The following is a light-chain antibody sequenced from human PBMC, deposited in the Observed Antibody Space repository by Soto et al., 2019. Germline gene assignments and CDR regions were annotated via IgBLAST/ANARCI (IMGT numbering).Light chain of an antibody. CDR2: KAS. V-gene: IGKV1-5*03. CDR3: QQYYSSSGT. CDR1: QSISSW. J-gene: IGKJ1*01. Sequence: DIQMTQSPSTLSASVGDRVTITCRASQSISSWLAWYQQKPGKAPKLLIYKASSLEGGVPSRFSGSGSGTEFTLTISSLQPDDFATYYCQQYYSSSGTFGQGTKVEIK.